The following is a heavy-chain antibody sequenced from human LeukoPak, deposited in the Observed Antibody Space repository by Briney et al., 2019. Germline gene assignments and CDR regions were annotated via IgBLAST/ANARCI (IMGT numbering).Heavy chain of an antibody. Sequence: ASVKVSCKASGYTFTGYYMHWVRQAPGQGLEWMGWINPNSGGTNYAQKFQGWVTMTRDTSISTAYMELSRLRSDDTAVYYCARRPDCSGGSCYSFWAFDIWGQGTMVTVSS. V-gene: IGHV1-2*04. CDR1: GYTFTGYY. D-gene: IGHD2-15*01. CDR2: INPNSGGT. CDR3: ARRPDCSGGSCYSFWAFDI. J-gene: IGHJ3*02.